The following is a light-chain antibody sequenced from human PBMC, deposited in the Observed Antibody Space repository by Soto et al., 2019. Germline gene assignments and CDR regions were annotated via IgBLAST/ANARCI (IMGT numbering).Light chain of an antibody. J-gene: IGLJ1*01. CDR1: SSDVGSYNR. Sequence: QSVLTQPPSVSGSPGQPITMSCTGTSSDVGSYNRVSWYQQSPGTAPKLMIYEVTNRPSGVPDRFSGSKSGNTASLTISGLRAEDEVVYYWRSYTSNSSFVFGIGSKVPV. V-gene: IGLV2-18*02. CDR2: EVT. CDR3: RSYTSNSSFV.